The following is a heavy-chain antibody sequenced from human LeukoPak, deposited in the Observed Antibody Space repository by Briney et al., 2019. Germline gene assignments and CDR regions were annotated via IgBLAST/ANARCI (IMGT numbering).Heavy chain of an antibody. CDR1: GGSFSGYY. D-gene: IGHD3-3*01. J-gene: IGHJ4*02. Sequence: PSETLSLTCAVYGGSFSGYYWSWIRQPPGKGLEWIGEINHSGSTNYNPSLKSRVTISVDTSKNQFSLKLSSVTAADTAVYYCARGNGRADYYDFWSGYYKEGHFDYWGQGTLVTVSS. V-gene: IGHV4-34*01. CDR3: ARGNGRADYYDFWSGYYKEGHFDY. CDR2: INHSGST.